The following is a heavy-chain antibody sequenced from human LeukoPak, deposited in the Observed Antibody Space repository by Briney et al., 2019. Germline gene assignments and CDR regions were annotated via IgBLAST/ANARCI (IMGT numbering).Heavy chain of an antibody. D-gene: IGHD3-10*01. CDR1: SGSINTYY. CDR2: IYYSGST. Sequence: PSETLSLTCTVSSGSINTYYWSWIRQPPGKGLEWIGSIYYSGSTYYNPSLKSRVTISVDTSKNQFSLKLNSVTATDTAVYYCARHYGPWGQGTLVTVSS. J-gene: IGHJ4*02. V-gene: IGHV4-39*01. CDR3: ARHYGP.